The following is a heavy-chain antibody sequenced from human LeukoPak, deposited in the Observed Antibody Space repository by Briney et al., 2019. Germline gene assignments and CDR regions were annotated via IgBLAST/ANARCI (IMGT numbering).Heavy chain of an antibody. CDR1: GYTFSGTGWY. V-gene: IGHV1-2*02. J-gene: IGHJ4*02. CDR3: ARDGPAQMVDFDY. CDR2: IYPYTGAT. D-gene: IGHD3-10*01. Sequence: ASVKVSCKASGYTFSGTGWYLYWLRQAPGQGLKWMGWIYPYTGATHYAQKFQGRVAMTRDTSISTAYMELSRLRPDDTAVYYCARDGPAQMVDFDYWGQGTLVTVSS.